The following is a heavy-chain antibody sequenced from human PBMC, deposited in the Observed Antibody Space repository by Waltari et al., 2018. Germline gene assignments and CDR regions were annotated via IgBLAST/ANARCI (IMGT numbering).Heavy chain of an antibody. Sequence: EVQLLESGGGLVQPGGSLRLSCAASGFTFSSYAMSWVRQAPGKGLEGVSAISGRGGSTYYADSVKGRFTISRDNSKNTLYLQMNSLRAEDTAVYYCAKDRSSSSGYYFPFDYWGQGTLVTVSS. CDR2: ISGRGGST. D-gene: IGHD3-22*01. CDR3: AKDRSSSSGYYFPFDY. V-gene: IGHV3-23*01. J-gene: IGHJ4*02. CDR1: GFTFSSYA.